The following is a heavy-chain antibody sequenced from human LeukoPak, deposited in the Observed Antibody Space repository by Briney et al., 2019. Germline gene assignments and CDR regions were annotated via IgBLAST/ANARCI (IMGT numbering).Heavy chain of an antibody. CDR3: TTALNFDILTGLYQPIAAFDV. CDR2: MYSGGST. J-gene: IGHJ3*01. Sequence: GGSLRLSCAASGFAVSSNYMNWVRQAPGKGLQWVSVMYSGGSTYYADSVKGRFTISRDSSKNTLYLQMSSLITDDTGVYYCTTALNFDILTGLYQPIAAFDVWGQGTLVTVSS. CDR1: GFAVSSNY. V-gene: IGHV3-66*01. D-gene: IGHD3-9*01.